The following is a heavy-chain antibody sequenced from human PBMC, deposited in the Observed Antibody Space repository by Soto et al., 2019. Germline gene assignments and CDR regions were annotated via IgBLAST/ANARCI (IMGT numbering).Heavy chain of an antibody. CDR3: ARHLYDYLDY. CDR1: GYSFTNYW. V-gene: IGHV5-51*01. J-gene: IGHJ4*02. CDR2: IYPGDSDT. D-gene: IGHD2-8*01. Sequence: GESLKISCKASGYSFTNYWIGWVRQVPGKGLEWMGIIYPGDSDTRYSPSFQGQVTISVDKSINTAYLQWSSLKASDTAMYYCARHLYDYLDYWGQGTLVTVSS.